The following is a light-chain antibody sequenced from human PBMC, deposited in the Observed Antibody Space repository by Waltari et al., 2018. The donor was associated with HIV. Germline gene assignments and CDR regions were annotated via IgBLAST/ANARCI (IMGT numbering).Light chain of an antibody. J-gene: IGKJ2*01. V-gene: IGKV4-1*01. CDR3: QQYYSTPYT. Sequence: DIVMTQSPDSLAVSLGERATIHCKSSQSVLYSSKNKNYLAWYQQKPGQPPKLLIYWASTRESGVLARFSGSGSGTDFTLTISSLQAEDVAVYYCQQYYSTPYTFGQGTKLEIK. CDR2: WAS. CDR1: QSVLYSSKNKNY.